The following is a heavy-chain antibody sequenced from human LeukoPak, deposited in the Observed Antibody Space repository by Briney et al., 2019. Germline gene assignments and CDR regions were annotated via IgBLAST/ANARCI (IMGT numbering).Heavy chain of an antibody. J-gene: IGHJ6*02. Sequence: PGGSLRLSCAASGFSFGGYALHWVRQAPGKGLEWVASISWNSGDIVHADSVKGRFTISRDNAKNSLYLQMDSLRTEDTALYYCVKGKGSTYYYYGMDVWGQGTTVTVSS. D-gene: IGHD2-2*01. CDR3: VKGKGSTYYYYGMDV. V-gene: IGHV3-9*01. CDR2: ISWNSGDI. CDR1: GFSFGGYA.